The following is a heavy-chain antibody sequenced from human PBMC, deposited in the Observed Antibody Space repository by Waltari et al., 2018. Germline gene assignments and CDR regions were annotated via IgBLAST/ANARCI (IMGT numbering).Heavy chain of an antibody. Sequence: QVQLVQSGAEVKKPGSSVKVYCKASGGTFSSYTLRWVRPAPGKGLEWMGGIIPIFGTANYAQKFQGRVTITTDESTSTAYMELSSLRSEDTAVYYCARVHSSNWFGQRYYFDYWGQGTLVTVSS. CDR1: GGTFSSYT. V-gene: IGHV1-69*05. D-gene: IGHD6-13*01. J-gene: IGHJ4*02. CDR2: IIPIFGTA. CDR3: ARVHSSNWFGQRYYFDY.